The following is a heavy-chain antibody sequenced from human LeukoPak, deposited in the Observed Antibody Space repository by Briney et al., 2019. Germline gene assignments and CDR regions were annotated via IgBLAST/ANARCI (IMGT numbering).Heavy chain of an antibody. D-gene: IGHD2-15*01. CDR3: ARVGYCSGGSCRPYYYYYGMDV. V-gene: IGHV4-59*01. CDR1: GGSISSYY. CDR2: IYYSGST. J-gene: IGHJ6*02. Sequence: SETLSLTCTVSGGSISSYYWSWIRQPPGKGLEWIGYIYYSGSTNYNPSLRSRVTISVDTSKNQFSLKLSSVTAADTAVYYCARVGYCSGGSCRPYYYYYGMDVWGQGTTVTVSS.